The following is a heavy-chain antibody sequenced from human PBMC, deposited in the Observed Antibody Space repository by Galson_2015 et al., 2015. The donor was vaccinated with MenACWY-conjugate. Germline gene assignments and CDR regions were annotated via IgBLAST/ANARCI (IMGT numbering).Heavy chain of an antibody. J-gene: IGHJ4*02. CDR3: ARAISSSWSYYFDY. Sequence: GKGLEWIGYIYYSGSTTYNPSLKSRVTISVDTSKNQFSLKLSSVTAADTAVYYCARAISSSWSYYFDYWGQGTLVTVSS. D-gene: IGHD6-13*01. V-gene: IGHV4-59*08. CDR2: IYYSGST.